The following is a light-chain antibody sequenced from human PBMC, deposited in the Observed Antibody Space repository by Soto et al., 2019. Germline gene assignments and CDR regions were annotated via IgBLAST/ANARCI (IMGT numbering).Light chain of an antibody. CDR3: QQSFRTLVT. J-gene: IGKJ5*01. Sequence: DTQMTQSPSSVSASVGDRVTITCRASQSISTYLNWYQQKPGKAPKLLIYAASSLQSGVPSRFSGSGSGTDFTLTINNLQPDDFATYYCQQSFRTLVTFGQGTRLEIK. V-gene: IGKV1-39*01. CDR2: AAS. CDR1: QSISTY.